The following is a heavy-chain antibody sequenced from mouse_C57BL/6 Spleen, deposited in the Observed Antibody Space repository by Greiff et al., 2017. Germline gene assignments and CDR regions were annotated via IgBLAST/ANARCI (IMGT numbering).Heavy chain of an antibody. CDR1: GYAFTNYL. V-gene: IGHV1-54*01. CDR2: INPGSGGT. J-gene: IGHJ2*01. Sequence: VQLQESGAELVRPGTSVKVSCKASGYAFTNYLIEWVKQRPGQGLEWIGVINPGSGGTNYNEKFKGKATLTADKSSSTAYMQLSSLTSEDSAVYFCARRGVLQVFDYWGQGTTLTVSS. D-gene: IGHD2-14*01. CDR3: ARRGVLQVFDY.